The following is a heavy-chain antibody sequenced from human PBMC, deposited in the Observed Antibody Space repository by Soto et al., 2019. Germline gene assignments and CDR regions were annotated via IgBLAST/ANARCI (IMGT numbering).Heavy chain of an antibody. CDR2: ISGSGGST. D-gene: IGHD2-2*01. V-gene: IGHV3-23*01. CDR1: GFTFSSYA. CDR3: EKTPLRTHCSSTSCYLDD. J-gene: IGHJ4*02. Sequence: EVQLLESGGGLVQPGGSLRLSCAASGFTFSSYAMSWVRQAPGKGLEWVSAISGSGGSTYYADSVKGRFTISRDNSKNTLYVQMNSLRAEDTAVYYCEKTPLRTHCSSTSCYLDDWGQGTLVTVSS.